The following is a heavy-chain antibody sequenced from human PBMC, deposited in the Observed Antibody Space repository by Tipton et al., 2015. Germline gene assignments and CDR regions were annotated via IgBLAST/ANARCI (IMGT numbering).Heavy chain of an antibody. Sequence: SLRLSCAASGFTFSSYSMNWVRQAPGKGLEWVAVIWYDGSNKYCADSVKGRFTISRDNSKNTLYLQMNSLRAEDTAVYYCAKVDVVATIHDYYYDMDVWGQGTTVTVSS. CDR3: AKVDVVATIHDYYYDMDV. V-gene: IGHV3-30*18. J-gene: IGHJ6*02. CDR1: GFTFSSYS. D-gene: IGHD5-12*01. CDR2: IWYDGSNK.